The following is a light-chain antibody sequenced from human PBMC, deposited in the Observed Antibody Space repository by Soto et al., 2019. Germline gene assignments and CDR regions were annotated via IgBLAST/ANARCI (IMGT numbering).Light chain of an antibody. CDR1: SSNIGYST. J-gene: IGLJ2*01. CDR2: NDD. V-gene: IGLV1-44*01. CDR3: AAWERSLYAL. Sequence: QSVLTQPPSASGTPGQRVTISCSGSSSNIGYSTVNWYQHLPGTAPKLLIYNDDRRPSGVPDRFSGSKSGTSASLTISGLQPEDEAEYYCAAWERSLYALFGGGTKVTVL.